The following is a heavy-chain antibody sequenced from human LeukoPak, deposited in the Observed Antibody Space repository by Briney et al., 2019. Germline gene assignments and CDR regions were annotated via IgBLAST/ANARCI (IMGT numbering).Heavy chain of an antibody. D-gene: IGHD3-9*01. CDR2: IIPIFGTA. J-gene: IGHJ4*02. CDR1: GGTFSSYA. CDR3: ARVPYYDILTGYYSLDY. V-gene: IGHV1-69*05. Sequence: SVNVSCKASGGTFSSYAISWVRQAPGQGLEWMGGIIPIFGTANYAQKFQGRVTITTDESTSTAYMELSSLRSEDTAVYYCARVPYYDILTGYYSLDYWGQGTLVIVSS.